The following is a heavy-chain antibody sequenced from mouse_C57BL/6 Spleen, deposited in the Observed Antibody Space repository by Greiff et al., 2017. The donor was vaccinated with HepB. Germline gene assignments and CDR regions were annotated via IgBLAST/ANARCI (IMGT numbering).Heavy chain of an antibody. CDR3: AREGIYYGNSWFAY. D-gene: IGHD2-1*01. CDR1: GYTFTSYW. Sequence: VQLQQPGAELVKPGASVKMSCKASGYTFTSYWITWVKQRPGQGLEWIGDIYPGSGSTNYNEKFKSKATLTVDTSSSTAYMQLSSLTSEDSAVYYCAREGIYYGNSWFAYWGQGTLVTVSA. CDR2: IYPGSGST. V-gene: IGHV1-55*01. J-gene: IGHJ3*01.